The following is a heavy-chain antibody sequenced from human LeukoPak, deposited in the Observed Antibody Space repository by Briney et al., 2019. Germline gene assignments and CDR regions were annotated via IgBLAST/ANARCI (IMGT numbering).Heavy chain of an antibody. CDR3: ARGPTVTIPYYYYYGMDV. Sequence: SETLSLTCAVYGGSFSGYYWSWVRQPPGKGLEWIGEINHSGSTNYNPSLKSRVTISVDTSKDQFSLKLSSVTAADTAVYYCARGPTVTIPYYYYYGMDVWGQGTTVTVSS. J-gene: IGHJ6*02. V-gene: IGHV4-34*01. CDR1: GGSFSGYY. CDR2: INHSGST. D-gene: IGHD4-17*01.